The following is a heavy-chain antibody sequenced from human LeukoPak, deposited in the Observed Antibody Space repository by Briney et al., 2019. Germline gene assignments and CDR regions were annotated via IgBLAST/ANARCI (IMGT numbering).Heavy chain of an antibody. J-gene: IGHJ4*02. CDR1: GYSFTSYW. D-gene: IGHD1-1*01. Sequence: GESLKISCKASGYSFTSYWIGWVRQMPGKGLVCMGIIYPGDSDTRYSPSFQGQVTISADKSISTAYLQWSSLKASDTAMYYCARHETGPYFDYWGQGTLVTVSS. CDR3: ARHETGPYFDY. V-gene: IGHV5-51*01. CDR2: IYPGDSDT.